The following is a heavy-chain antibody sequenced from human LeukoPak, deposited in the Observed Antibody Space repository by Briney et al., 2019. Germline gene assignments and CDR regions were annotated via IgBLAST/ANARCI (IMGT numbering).Heavy chain of an antibody. CDR2: TYSNGRT. CDR1: GFTFSSYS. Sequence: GGSLRLSCAASGFTFSSYSMNWVRQAPGKGLEWVSVTYSNGRTYYADSVKGRFTISRDISKNTLYLQMNSLRAEDTAVYYCARVLSGRGSLYDYYYYMDVWGKGTTVTISS. J-gene: IGHJ6*03. CDR3: ARVLSGRGSLYDYYYYMDV. D-gene: IGHD3-10*01. V-gene: IGHV3-53*01.